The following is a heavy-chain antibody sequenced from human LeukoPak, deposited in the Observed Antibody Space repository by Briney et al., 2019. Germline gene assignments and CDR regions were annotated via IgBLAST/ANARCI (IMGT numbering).Heavy chain of an antibody. Sequence: PGGSLRLSCAASGFTFSSYGMHWVRQAPGKGLEWVAFIRYDGSNKYYADSVKGRFTISRDNSKNTLYLQMNSLRAEDTAVYYCAKSHSDSSSYFDLWGRGTLVTVSS. V-gene: IGHV3-30*02. CDR1: GFTFSSYG. CDR2: IRYDGSNK. D-gene: IGHD6-6*01. J-gene: IGHJ2*01. CDR3: AKSHSDSSSYFDL.